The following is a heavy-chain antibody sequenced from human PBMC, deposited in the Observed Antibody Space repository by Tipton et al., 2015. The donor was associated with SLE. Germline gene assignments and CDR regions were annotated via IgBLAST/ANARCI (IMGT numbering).Heavy chain of an antibody. CDR3: AKERSMAARGYFDY. D-gene: IGHD6-6*01. J-gene: IGHJ4*02. V-gene: IGHV3-23*01. CDR1: GFTFTNTNYA. CDR2: VTGSGGGT. Sequence: GSLRLSCAASGFTFTNTNYAMNWVRQAPGKGLEWVSLVTGSGGGTYYSESVKGRFTISRDNFRNTLYLQMNSLRAEDTAVYYCAKERSMAARGYFDYWGQGTLVTVSS.